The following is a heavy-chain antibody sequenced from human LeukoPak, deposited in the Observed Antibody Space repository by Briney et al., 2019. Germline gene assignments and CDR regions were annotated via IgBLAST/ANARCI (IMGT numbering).Heavy chain of an antibody. CDR1: GVSISSSNSY. D-gene: IGHD5-24*01. CDR3: ARHRSKWLQSSFDY. V-gene: IGHV4-39*01. J-gene: IGHJ4*02. Sequence: SETLSLTCTVSGVSISSSNSYWGWIRQPPGKGLEWIGSIYYSGNTYYNASLKSQVSISIDTSKNQFSLRLTSVTAADTAVYYCARHRSKWLQSSFDYWGQGTLVTVSS. CDR2: IYYSGNT.